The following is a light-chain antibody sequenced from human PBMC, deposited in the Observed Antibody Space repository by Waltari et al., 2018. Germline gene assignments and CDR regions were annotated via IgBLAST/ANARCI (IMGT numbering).Light chain of an antibody. CDR3: QQYYVWPPIT. CDR2: GAS. V-gene: IGKV3-15*01. CDR1: QSVITN. Sequence: VLLTQSPASLSVSPGVTVILSCRASQSVITNLVWYQQKAGQAPRTLINGASTRASGVPSRFSGSGSETDFTLIISSLQSEDAAVYFCQQYYVWPPITFGGGTKLEI. J-gene: IGKJ4*01.